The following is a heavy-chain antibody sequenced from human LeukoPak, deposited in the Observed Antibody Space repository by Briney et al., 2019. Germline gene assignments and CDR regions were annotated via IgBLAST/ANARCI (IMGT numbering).Heavy chain of an antibody. CDR1: GGSISSYY. Sequence: SETLSLTCTVSGGSISSYYWSWIRQPPGKGLEWIGSIYHSGSTYYNPSLKSRVTISVDTSKNQFSLKLSSVTAADTAVYYCARQRGSYDILTGYYFGEYDYWGQGTLVTVSS. CDR2: IYHSGST. J-gene: IGHJ4*02. CDR3: ARQRGSYDILTGYYFGEYDY. V-gene: IGHV4-59*08. D-gene: IGHD3-9*01.